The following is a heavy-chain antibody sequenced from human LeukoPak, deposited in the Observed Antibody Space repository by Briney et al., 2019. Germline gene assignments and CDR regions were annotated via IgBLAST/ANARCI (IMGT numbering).Heavy chain of an antibody. Sequence: GASVKVSCKASGGTFSSYAISWVRQAPGQGLEWMGGIIPIFGTANYAQKFQGRVTITADESTSTAYMELSRLRSDDTAVYYCARSGGYCSSTSCWGQGTLVTVSS. CDR1: GGTFSSYA. D-gene: IGHD2-2*01. CDR2: IIPIFGTA. CDR3: ARSGGYCSSTSC. V-gene: IGHV1-69*01. J-gene: IGHJ4*02.